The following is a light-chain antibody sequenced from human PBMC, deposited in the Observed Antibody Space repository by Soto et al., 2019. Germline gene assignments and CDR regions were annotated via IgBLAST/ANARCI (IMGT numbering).Light chain of an antibody. J-gene: IGLJ1*01. CDR1: SSNIGNNY. CDR2: DNN. Sequence: VLTQPPSVSAAPGQKVTISCSGSSSNIGNNYVSWYQQLPGTAPKLLIYDNNKRPSGIPDRFSGSKSGTSATLGITGLQTGDEADYYCGTWDSSLSAGDVFGTGTKVTVL. CDR3: GTWDSSLSAGDV. V-gene: IGLV1-51*01.